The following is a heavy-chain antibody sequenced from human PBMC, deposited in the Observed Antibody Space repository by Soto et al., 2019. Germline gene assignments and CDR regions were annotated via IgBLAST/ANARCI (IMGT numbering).Heavy chain of an antibody. D-gene: IGHD5-12*01. V-gene: IGHV1-2*04. Sequence: QVQLVQSGAEVKKPGASVTVSCRSSGDTFTDYYMHWVRQAAGQGLEWMGWINPNSGVTKYAQKFQGWVTMTRDTSIRTVYMQLSRLRPDATAVYYCARESGGATATFDYCNFYMGGWCTGTTVTVSS. CDR3: ARESGGATATFDYCNFYMGG. CDR1: GDTFTDYY. J-gene: IGHJ6*03. CDR2: INPNSGVT.